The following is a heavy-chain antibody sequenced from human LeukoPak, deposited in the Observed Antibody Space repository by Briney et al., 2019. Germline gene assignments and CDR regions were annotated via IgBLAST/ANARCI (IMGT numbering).Heavy chain of an antibody. V-gene: IGHV1-18*01. CDR1: GYTFTSYG. Sequence: ASVKVSCKASGYTFTSYGISWVRQAPGQGLEWMGWISAYNGNTNYAQKLQGRVTMTTDTSTSTAYMELRSLRSGDTAVYYCARLRYCSGGSCNYYYMDVWGKGTTVTVSS. CDR2: ISAYNGNT. J-gene: IGHJ6*03. CDR3: ARLRYCSGGSCNYYYMDV. D-gene: IGHD2-15*01.